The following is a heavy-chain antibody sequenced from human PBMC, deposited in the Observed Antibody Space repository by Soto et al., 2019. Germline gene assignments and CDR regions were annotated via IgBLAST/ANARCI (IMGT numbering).Heavy chain of an antibody. J-gene: IGHJ6*02. CDR1: GFTFSRYA. CDR2: IGDRGTTT. V-gene: IGHV3-23*01. Sequence: EVQLLQSGGGLVQPGGSLRLSCVGSGFTFSRYAMIWVHQTPGKGLEWVSGIGDRGTTTYYADSVKGRFTISRDNSGNTLFLQMNSLRAEDTAVYYCAKDRLGDYYYYGMDVWGQGTTVTVS. CDR3: AKDRLGDYYYYGMDV. D-gene: IGHD4-17*01.